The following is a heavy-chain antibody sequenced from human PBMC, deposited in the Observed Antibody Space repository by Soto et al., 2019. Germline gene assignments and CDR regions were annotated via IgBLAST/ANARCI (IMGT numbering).Heavy chain of an antibody. Sequence: GGSLRLSFAASGFTFSSYIMHWVRQAPGKGLEWVASISYDGKTQWRAGSVRGRVTISRDNSKSMLFLQMSSLRPEDTAVYNCAREVGRSFGMDVWGQGTTVTVSS. CDR2: ISYDGKTQ. D-gene: IGHD1-26*01. CDR1: GFTFSSYI. V-gene: IGHV3-30*04. CDR3: AREVGRSFGMDV. J-gene: IGHJ6*02.